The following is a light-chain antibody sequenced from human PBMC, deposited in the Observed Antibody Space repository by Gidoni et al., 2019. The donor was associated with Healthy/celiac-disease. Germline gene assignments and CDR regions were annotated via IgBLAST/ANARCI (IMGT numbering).Light chain of an antibody. J-gene: IGKJ1*01. CDR2: GAS. Sequence: EIVLTQSPGTLSLSPGERATLSCRAIQSVSSSYLAWYQQKPGKAPRLLIYGASSRATGIPDRFSGSGSGTDFTLTISRLEPEDFAVYYCQQYGSSPGTFGQGTKVEIK. CDR3: QQYGSSPGT. CDR1: QSVSSSY. V-gene: IGKV3-20*01.